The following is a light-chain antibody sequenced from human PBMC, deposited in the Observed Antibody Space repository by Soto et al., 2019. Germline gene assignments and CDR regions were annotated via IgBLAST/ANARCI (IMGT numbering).Light chain of an antibody. J-gene: IGKJ4*01. CDR3: QQYDSSPLT. V-gene: IGKV3-20*01. Sequence: EIVLTQSPGTLSLSPGERATLSCRASQSVRSSYFAWYQQKPGQAPRLLIFGASTRAPGIPDRFSGSGSGTDFTLTISKLEPEDFAVYFCQQYDSSPLTFGAGPKV. CDR1: QSVRSSY. CDR2: GAS.